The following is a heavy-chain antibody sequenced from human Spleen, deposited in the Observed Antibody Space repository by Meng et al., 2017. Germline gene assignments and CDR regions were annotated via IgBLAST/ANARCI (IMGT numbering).Heavy chain of an antibody. J-gene: IGHJ1*01. D-gene: IGHD1-14*01. CDR2: ISGGGTTI. V-gene: IGHV3-11*01. CDR1: GFTFSDYY. CDR3: AGGHYSGTSFQH. Sequence: GESLKISCAASGFTFSDYYISWIRQAPGKGLEWVSHISGGGTTIYYADSVRGRFTISRDNGKNSLYLHMNSLRADDTAVYYCAGGHYSGTSFQHWGQGTLVTVSS.